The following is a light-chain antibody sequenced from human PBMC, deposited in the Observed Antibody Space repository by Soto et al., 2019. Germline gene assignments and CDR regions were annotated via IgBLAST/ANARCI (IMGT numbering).Light chain of an antibody. Sequence: DIVMTQSPDSLAVSLGERATINCKSSQSVLYSSNNKNYLAWYQQKPGQPPKLLIYWASTRESGVPDRFSGSGSGTDFTLTISSLQAEDVAVYYCQKHYSTPRTFGQGTKLEIK. CDR3: QKHYSTPRT. CDR2: WAS. V-gene: IGKV4-1*01. CDR1: QSVLYSSNNKNY. J-gene: IGKJ2*02.